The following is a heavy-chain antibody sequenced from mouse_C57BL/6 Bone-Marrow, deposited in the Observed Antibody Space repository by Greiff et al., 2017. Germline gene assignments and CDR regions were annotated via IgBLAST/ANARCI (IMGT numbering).Heavy chain of an antibody. V-gene: IGHV1-61*01. CDR1: GYTFTSYW. D-gene: IGHD2-1*01. CDR2: IYPSDSET. CDR3: ARYGNYPYWYFDV. Sequence: QVQLQQPGAELVRPGSSVKLSCKASGYTFTSYWMDWVQQRPGQGLEWIGNIYPSDSETHYNQKFKDKATLTVDKSSSTAYMQLSSLTSEDSAVYYCARYGNYPYWYFDVWGTGTTVTVSS. J-gene: IGHJ1*03.